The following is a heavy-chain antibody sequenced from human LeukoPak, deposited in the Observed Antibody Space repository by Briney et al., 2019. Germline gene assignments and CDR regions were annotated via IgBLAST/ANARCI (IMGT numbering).Heavy chain of an antibody. Sequence: GGSLRLSCAASGFTFSSYAMHWVRQAPGKGLEWVAVISYDGSNKYYADSVKGRFTISRDNSKNTLYLLMNSLRAEDTAVYYCARSSSSSYGMDVWGQGTTVTVSS. J-gene: IGHJ6*02. CDR1: GFTFSSYA. V-gene: IGHV3-30-3*01. D-gene: IGHD6-13*01. CDR3: ARSSSSSYGMDV. CDR2: ISYDGSNK.